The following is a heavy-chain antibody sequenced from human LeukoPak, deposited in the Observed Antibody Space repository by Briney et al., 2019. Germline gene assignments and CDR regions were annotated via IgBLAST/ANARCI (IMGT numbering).Heavy chain of an antibody. V-gene: IGHV3-20*04. CDR1: GFIFDDYG. Sequence: GGSLRLSCAAFGFIFDDYGMSWVRQAPGKGLEWVSGINWNGGSTGYADSVKGRFTISRDNAKNSLYLQMNSLRAEDTAVYYCVPDLAWFHYAYWGQGTLVTVSS. CDR2: INWNGGST. D-gene: IGHD3-9*01. CDR3: VPDLAWFHYAY. J-gene: IGHJ4*02.